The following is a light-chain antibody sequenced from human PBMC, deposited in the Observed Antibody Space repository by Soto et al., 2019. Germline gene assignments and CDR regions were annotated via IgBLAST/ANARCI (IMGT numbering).Light chain of an antibody. CDR1: QSINSH. Sequence: DIQMTQSPYTLSASVGDRVTITCRASQSINSHLNWYQQKPGKAPELLIYAASTLQSGVPSRFSGSGSGTDFTLTISCLQSEDFATYYCQQYYSFPITFGHGTRLEIK. J-gene: IGKJ5*01. V-gene: IGKV1-39*01. CDR2: AAS. CDR3: QQYYSFPIT.